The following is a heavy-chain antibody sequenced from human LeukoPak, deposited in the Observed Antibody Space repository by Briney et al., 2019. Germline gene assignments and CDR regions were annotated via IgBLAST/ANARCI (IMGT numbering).Heavy chain of an antibody. CDR3: ARVGPPYYYYYMDV. Sequence: PGGSLRLSCAASGFTFSASWMTWVRQAPGKGLEWVANIKQDGTEQYTADSLKGRFTISRDNAKRLLFLQMNRLRVEDTAVYYCARVGPPYYYYYMDVWGNGTTVNVSS. V-gene: IGHV3-7*01. J-gene: IGHJ6*03. CDR1: GFTFSASW. CDR2: IKQDGTEQ.